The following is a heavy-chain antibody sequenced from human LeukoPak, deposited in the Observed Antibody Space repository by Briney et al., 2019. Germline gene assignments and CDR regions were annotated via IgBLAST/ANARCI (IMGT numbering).Heavy chain of an antibody. CDR1: GYTFTSYY. D-gene: IGHD3-22*01. Sequence: ASVKVSCKASGYTFTSYYMHWVRQAPGQGLEWMGIINPSGGSTSYVQKFQGRVTMTRDTSTSTVYMELSSLRSEDTAVYYCARYPYDSSGYYYVEDYWGQGTLVTVSS. CDR2: INPSGGST. J-gene: IGHJ4*02. CDR3: ARYPYDSSGYYYVEDY. V-gene: IGHV1-46*01.